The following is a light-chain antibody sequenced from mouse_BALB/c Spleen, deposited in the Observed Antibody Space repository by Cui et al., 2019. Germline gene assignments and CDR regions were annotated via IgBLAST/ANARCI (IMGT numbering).Light chain of an antibody. Sequence: IKMTQYASSMSASPGERVTITCKASQDINSYLSWFQQKPGKSPKTLIYRANRLVDGVPSRFSGSGSGQDYSLTISSLEYEDMGIYYCLQYDEFPRTFGGGTKLEIK. V-gene: IGKV14-111*01. J-gene: IGKJ1*01. CDR1: QDINSY. CDR3: LQYDEFPRT. CDR2: RAN.